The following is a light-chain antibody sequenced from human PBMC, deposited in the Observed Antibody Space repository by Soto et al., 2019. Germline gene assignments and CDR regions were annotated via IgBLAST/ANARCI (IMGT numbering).Light chain of an antibody. V-gene: IGKV3-11*01. CDR2: DAS. Sequence: EIVLTQSPATLSLSPGERVTLSCRASQSVSSYLAWYQQKLGQAPRLLIYDASNRATGIPARFSGSGSGTDFTLTISSLEPEDFAVYYCQEYDDSPPITFGLGTRLEIK. CDR3: QEYDDSPPIT. J-gene: IGKJ5*01. CDR1: QSVSSY.